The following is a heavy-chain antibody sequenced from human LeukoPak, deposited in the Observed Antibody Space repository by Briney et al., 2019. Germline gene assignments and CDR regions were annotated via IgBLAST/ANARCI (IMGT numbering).Heavy chain of an antibody. V-gene: IGHV5-51*01. CDR3: AREGASFEFDY. Sequence: GESLKISCKGSGYSFTSYWIGWVRQMPGKGLEWMGIIYPGDSDTRYSPSFQGQVTVSADKSITTAYPQWSNLTASDTAMYYCAREGASFEFDYWGQGTLVTVSS. CDR1: GYSFTSYW. J-gene: IGHJ4*02. CDR2: IYPGDSDT. D-gene: IGHD3-9*01.